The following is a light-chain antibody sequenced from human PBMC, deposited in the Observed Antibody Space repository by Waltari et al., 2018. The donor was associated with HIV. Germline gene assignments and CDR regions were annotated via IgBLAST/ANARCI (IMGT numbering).Light chain of an antibody. V-gene: IGLV3-21*02. J-gene: IGLJ2*01. CDR1: KIGTKS. Sequence: SYVLTQAPSVSVAPGQTASISCGGDKIGTKSVHWYQQKPGQAPALVVFDDSDRPSGIPEGFSGVNPGSTAALTISRVEAGDDADYYCQVWHSKSDHVVFGGGTKVTVL. CDR3: QVWHSKSDHVV. CDR2: DDS.